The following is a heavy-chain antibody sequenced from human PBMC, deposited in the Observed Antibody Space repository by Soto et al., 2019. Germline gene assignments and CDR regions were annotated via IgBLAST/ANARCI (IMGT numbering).Heavy chain of an antibody. CDR2: INHSGST. D-gene: IGHD4-17*01. CDR1: GGSFSGYY. CDR3: ACSTVTTGYFDY. Sequence: QVQLQQWGAGLLKPSETLSLTCAVYGGSFSGYYWSWIRQPPGKGLEWIGEINHSGSTNYNPSLKSRVTISVDTSKNQFSLKLSSVTAADTAVYYCACSTVTTGYFDYWGQGTLVTVSS. V-gene: IGHV4-34*01. J-gene: IGHJ4*02.